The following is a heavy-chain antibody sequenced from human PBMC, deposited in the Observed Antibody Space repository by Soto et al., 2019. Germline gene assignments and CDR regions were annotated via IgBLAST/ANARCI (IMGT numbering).Heavy chain of an antibody. CDR1: GGTFSNYA. CDR2: IIPIIGTA. D-gene: IGHD1-1*01. CDR3: AITMRSLQPMDYFDY. J-gene: IGHJ4*02. V-gene: IGHV1-69*01. Sequence: QVQLVQSGAEVKKPGSSVNVSCKASGGTFSNYAISWVRQAPGQGLEWMGGIIPIIGTANYAQKFQGRVTITADESTSTAYMELSGLRSEDTALYYCAITMRSLQPMDYFDYWGQGTLVTVSS.